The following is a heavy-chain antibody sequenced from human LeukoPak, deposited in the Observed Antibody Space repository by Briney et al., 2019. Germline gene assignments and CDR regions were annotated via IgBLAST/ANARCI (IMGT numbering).Heavy chain of an antibody. Sequence: ASVKVSCKASGYPFTDYYIHWVRQAPGQGLEWMGWINPKSGATNFALKFRGRVTVTRDTSISTAYLELRRLRYDDTAVYYCARDHGYGAFVDEYNWFDPWGQGTQVTVSS. CDR2: INPKSGAT. CDR3: ARDHGYGAFVDEYNWFDP. V-gene: IGHV1-2*02. D-gene: IGHD3/OR15-3a*01. J-gene: IGHJ5*02. CDR1: GYPFTDYY.